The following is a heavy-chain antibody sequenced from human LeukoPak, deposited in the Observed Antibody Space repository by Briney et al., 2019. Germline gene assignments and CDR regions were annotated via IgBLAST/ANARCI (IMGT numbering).Heavy chain of an antibody. CDR1: GFTFSSYG. Sequence: PGGSLRLSCAASGFTFSSYGMHWVRQAPGKGLEWVAFIRYDGSNKYYADSVKGRFTISRDNSKNTLYLQMNSLRAEDTAVYYCALYSSSPMPIDYWGQGTLVTVSS. J-gene: IGHJ4*02. CDR3: ALYSSSPMPIDY. V-gene: IGHV3-30*02. CDR2: IRYDGSNK. D-gene: IGHD6-13*01.